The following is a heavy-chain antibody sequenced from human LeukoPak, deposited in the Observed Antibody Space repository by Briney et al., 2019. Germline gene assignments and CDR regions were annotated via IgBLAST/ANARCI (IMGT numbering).Heavy chain of an antibody. Sequence: PGGSLRLSCAASGFTFSSYAMTWVRQAPGEGLQWVSDISGSSSSTIYYADSVKGRFTISRDNARNSLYLQMNSLRAEDTAVYYCARIAYGEYYFDYWGQGTLVTVSS. V-gene: IGHV3-48*04. CDR1: GFTFSSYA. D-gene: IGHD4-17*01. CDR2: ISGSSSSTI. CDR3: ARIAYGEYYFDY. J-gene: IGHJ4*02.